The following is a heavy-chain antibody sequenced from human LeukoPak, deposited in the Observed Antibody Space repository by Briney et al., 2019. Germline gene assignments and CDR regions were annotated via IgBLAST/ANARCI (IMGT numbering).Heavy chain of an antibody. CDR3: ARYSGSYYYPPAWDL. Sequence: PGGSLRLSFEASEFTFSKKAISWVGKAPGRGLSWVSPTSTSGGSAYYADSVKGRFTISRDNSKNTLYLQMDSLRADDTAVYYCARYSGSYYYPPAWDLWGQGTLVTVSS. CDR1: EFTFSKKA. D-gene: IGHD1-26*01. J-gene: IGHJ4*02. CDR2: TSTSGGSA. V-gene: IGHV3-23*01.